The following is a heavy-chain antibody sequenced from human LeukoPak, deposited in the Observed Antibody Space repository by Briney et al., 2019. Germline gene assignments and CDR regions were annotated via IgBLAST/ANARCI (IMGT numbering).Heavy chain of an antibody. Sequence: SQTLSLTCTVSGGSISGGSYYWNWIRQPAGKGLEWIGRIYTGGSTNYNPSLKSRITISVDTSKNQFSLKLTSDCARVSTWDVVPGALRVGYAFDIWGQGTMVTVSS. V-gene: IGHV4-61*02. CDR3: PGALRVGYAFDI. CDR2: IYTGGST. J-gene: IGHJ3*02. CDR1: GGSISGGSYY. D-gene: IGHD2-2*01.